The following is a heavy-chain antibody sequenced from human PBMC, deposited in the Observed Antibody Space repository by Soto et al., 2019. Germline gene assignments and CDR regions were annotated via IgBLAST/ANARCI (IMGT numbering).Heavy chain of an antibody. CDR2: IIPFFGTT. V-gene: IGHV1-69*13. CDR1: GDMFSTYA. Sequence: AASVKVSCKASGDMFSTYAINWVRQAPGQGLEWMGTIIPFFGTTNYAPNFQGLLTITADESTTTAYMELRGLKSDDTAVYYCATILPRPRESCGGDCYSGCFDPWGQGTLVTVSS. CDR3: ATILPRPRESCGGDCYSGCFDP. D-gene: IGHD2-21*02. J-gene: IGHJ5*02.